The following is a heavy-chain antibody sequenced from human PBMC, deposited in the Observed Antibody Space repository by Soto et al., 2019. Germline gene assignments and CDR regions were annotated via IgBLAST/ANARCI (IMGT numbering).Heavy chain of an antibody. CDR3: ARETLRFLEWLSRYYYYGMDV. CDR1: GGSFSGYY. CDR2: INHSGST. V-gene: IGHV4-34*01. Sequence: PSETLSLTCAVYGGSFSGYYWSWIRQPPGKGLEWIGEINHSGSTNYNPSLKSRVTISVDTSKNQFSLKLSSVTAADTAVYYCARETLRFLEWLSRYYYYGMDVWGQGTMVTVSS. D-gene: IGHD3-3*01. J-gene: IGHJ6*02.